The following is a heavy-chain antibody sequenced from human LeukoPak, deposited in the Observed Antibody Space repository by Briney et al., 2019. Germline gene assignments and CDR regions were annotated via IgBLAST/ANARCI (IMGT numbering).Heavy chain of an antibody. CDR1: GGTFSGYY. CDR3: ARVRGVSDV. D-gene: IGHD3-10*01. J-gene: IGHJ6*02. Sequence: SETLSLTCAVYGGTFSGYYWSWIRKPPGKGLEWIGEINHSGSTNYNPSLKSRVTISVDTSKNQFSLKLSSVTAADTAVYYCARVRGVSDVWGQGTTVTVSS. V-gene: IGHV4-34*01. CDR2: INHSGST.